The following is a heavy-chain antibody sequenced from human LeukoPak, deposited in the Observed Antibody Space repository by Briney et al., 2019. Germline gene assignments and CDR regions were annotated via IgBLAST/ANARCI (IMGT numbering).Heavy chain of an antibody. D-gene: IGHD1-14*01. Sequence: PGGSLRLSCAASGFTFSSYEMNWVRQAPGKGLEWVSSISTSSSHIYYADSVKGRFTISRDNAKNSLYLQMNSLRAEDTAVYYCARDRGNQRGYYYYMDVWGKGTTVTVSS. J-gene: IGHJ6*03. CDR2: ISTSSSHI. CDR3: ARDRGNQRGYYYYMDV. V-gene: IGHV3-21*01. CDR1: GFTFSSYE.